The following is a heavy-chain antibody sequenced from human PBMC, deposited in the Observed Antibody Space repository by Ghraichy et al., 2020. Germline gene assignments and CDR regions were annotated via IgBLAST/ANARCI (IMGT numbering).Heavy chain of an antibody. CDR1: GGTFSSYA. CDR3: ARERGYSGYDWGVHIDY. D-gene: IGHD5-12*01. CDR2: IIPILGIA. V-gene: IGHV1-69*04. J-gene: IGHJ4*02. Sequence: SVKVSCKASGGTFSSYAISWVRQAPGQGLEWMGRIIPILGIANYAQKFQGRVTITADKSTSTAYMELSSLRSEDTAVYYCARERGYSGYDWGVHIDYWGQGTLVTVSS.